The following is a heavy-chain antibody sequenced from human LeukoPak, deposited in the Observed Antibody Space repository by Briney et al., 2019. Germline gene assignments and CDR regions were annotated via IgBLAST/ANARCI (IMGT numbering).Heavy chain of an antibody. V-gene: IGHV3-23*01. CDR1: SSYA. J-gene: IGHJ4*02. D-gene: IGHD3-22*01. Sequence: GSLRLSCAASSSYAMSWVRQAPGKGLEWVSAITSSGYNTYYADSVKGRFTISRDNSKNTLYLQMNSLRVEDTAVYYCAKSNGYFEYWGQGTLVPVSS. CDR2: ITSSGYNT. CDR3: AKSNGYFEY.